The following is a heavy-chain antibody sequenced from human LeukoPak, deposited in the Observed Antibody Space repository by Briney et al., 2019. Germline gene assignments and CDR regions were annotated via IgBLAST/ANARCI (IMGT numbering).Heavy chain of an antibody. D-gene: IGHD2-2*02. CDR3: ATGPGCSSTSCYSY. J-gene: IGHJ4*02. V-gene: IGHV1-24*01. Sequence: ASVKVSCKVSGYTLTELSMHWVRQAPGKGLEWMGGFDPEDGETIYAQKFQGRVTMTEDTSTDTAYMELSSLRSEDTAVYYCATGPGCSSTSCYSYWGQGTLVTVSS. CDR1: GYTLTELS. CDR2: FDPEDGET.